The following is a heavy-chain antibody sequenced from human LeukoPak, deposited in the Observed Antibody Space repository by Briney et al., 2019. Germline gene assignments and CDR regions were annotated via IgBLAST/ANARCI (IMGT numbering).Heavy chain of an antibody. Sequence: SETLSLTCAVYGGSFSSYYWSWIRQPPGKGLEWIGYIYYSGSTNYNPSLKSRVTISVDTSQNQFSLKLSSVTAADTAVYYCARFQFNSEYYYESSGYYYALDYWGQGTLVTVSS. J-gene: IGHJ4*02. CDR2: IYYSGST. CDR3: ARFQFNSEYYYESSGYYYALDY. V-gene: IGHV4-59*01. CDR1: GGSFSSYY. D-gene: IGHD3-22*01.